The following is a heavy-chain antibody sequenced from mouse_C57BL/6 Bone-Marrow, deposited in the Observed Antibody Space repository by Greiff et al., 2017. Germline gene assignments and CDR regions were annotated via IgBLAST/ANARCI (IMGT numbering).Heavy chain of an antibody. D-gene: IGHD1-1*01. V-gene: IGHV1-82*01. Sequence: VKLQESGPELVKPGASVKISCKASGYAFSSSWMNWVKQRPGKGLEWIGRIYPGDGDTNYNGKFKGKATLTADKSSSTAYMQLSSLTSEDSAVYFCARWYYGFDYWGQGTTLTVSS. CDR1: GYAFSSSW. J-gene: IGHJ2*01. CDR2: IYPGDGDT. CDR3: ARWYYGFDY.